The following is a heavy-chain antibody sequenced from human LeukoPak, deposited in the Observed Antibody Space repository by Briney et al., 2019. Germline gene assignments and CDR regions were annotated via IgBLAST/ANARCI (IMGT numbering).Heavy chain of an antibody. D-gene: IGHD2-15*01. V-gene: IGHV1-2*02. J-gene: IGHJ4*02. CDR2: IGPNSGGT. Sequence: ASVKVSCKASGYTFTGYYMHWVRQAPGQGLEWMGWIGPNSGGTNYAQKLQGRVTMTTDTSTSTAYMELRSLRSDDTAVYYCARGGALGVAIFDYWGQGTLVTVSS. CDR1: GYTFTGYY. CDR3: ARGGALGVAIFDY.